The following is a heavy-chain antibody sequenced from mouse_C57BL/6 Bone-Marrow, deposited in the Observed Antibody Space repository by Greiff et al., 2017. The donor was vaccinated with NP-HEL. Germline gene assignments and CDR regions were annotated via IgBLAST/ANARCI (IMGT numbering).Heavy chain of an antibody. CDR2: ISDGGSYT. V-gene: IGHV5-4*01. D-gene: IGHD1-1*01. CDR1: GFTFSSYA. J-gene: IGHJ2*01. Sequence: EVQLQESGGGLVKPGGSLKLSCAASGFTFSSYAMSWVRQTPEKRLEWVATISDGGSYTYYPDNVKGRFTISRDNAKNNLYLQMSHLKSEDTAMYYCARTTVVVNYFDYWGQGTTLTVSS. CDR3: ARTTVVVNYFDY.